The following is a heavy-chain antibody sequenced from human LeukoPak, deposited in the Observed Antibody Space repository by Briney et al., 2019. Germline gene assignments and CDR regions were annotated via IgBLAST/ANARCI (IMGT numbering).Heavy chain of an antibody. D-gene: IGHD3-3*01. CDR1: GGTFSSYA. CDR3: ARGGITTFGY. J-gene: IGHJ4*02. V-gene: IGHV1-8*02. CDR2: MNPNSGNT. Sequence: ASVKVSCKASGGTFSSYAISWVRQATGQGLEWMGWMNPNSGNTGYAQKFQGRVTMTRNTSISTAYMELSSLRSEDTAVYYCARGGITTFGYWGQGTLVTVSS.